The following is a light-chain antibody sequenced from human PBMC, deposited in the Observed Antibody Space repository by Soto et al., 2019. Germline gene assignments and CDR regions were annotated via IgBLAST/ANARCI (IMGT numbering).Light chain of an antibody. CDR1: QSISTW. V-gene: IGKV1-33*01. CDR3: QQYDNLPLT. CDR2: DAS. Sequence: DIQMTQSPSTLSASVGDKVTITCRASQSISTWMAWYQQKPGKAPKLLIYDASNLETAVPSRFSGSGSGTDFTLTISSLQPEDIATYYCQQYDNLPLTFGGGPKVDIK. J-gene: IGKJ4*01.